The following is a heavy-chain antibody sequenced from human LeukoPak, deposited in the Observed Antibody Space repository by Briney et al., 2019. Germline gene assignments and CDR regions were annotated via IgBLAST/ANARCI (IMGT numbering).Heavy chain of an antibody. V-gene: IGHV3-53*01. CDR2: IYSGGGT. CDR1: GFTVSSNY. D-gene: IGHD3-10*02. J-gene: IGHJ3*02. Sequence: GGSLRLSCAASGFTVSSNYMSWVRQAPGKGLEWVSVIYSGGGTNYADSVKGRFTISRDNAKNSLYLQMNSLRAEDTAVYYCARETVVRAAFDIWGQGTMVTVSS. CDR3: ARETVVRAAFDI.